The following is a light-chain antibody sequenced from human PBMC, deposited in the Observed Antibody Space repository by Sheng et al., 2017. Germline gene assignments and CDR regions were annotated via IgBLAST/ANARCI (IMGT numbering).Light chain of an antibody. Sequence: EIVLTQSPATLSLSPGERATLSCRASQSVSSSRLAWYQQTPGQAPRXLILGAANRATGIPDRFSGSGSATDFTLTINRLEAEDFAVYYCQQYGDLPWTFGQGTKVE. CDR2: GAA. CDR3: QQYGDLPWT. CDR1: QSVSSSR. V-gene: IGKV3-20*01. J-gene: IGKJ1*01.